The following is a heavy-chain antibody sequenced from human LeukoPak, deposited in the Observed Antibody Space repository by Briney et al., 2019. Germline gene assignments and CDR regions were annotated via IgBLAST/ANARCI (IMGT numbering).Heavy chain of an antibody. CDR2: INPNSGGT. CDR3: ARGPRIWFGETHFDY. J-gene: IGHJ4*02. Sequence: ASVKVSCKASGYTFTGYYMHWVRQAPGQGLEWMGWINPNSGGTNYAQKFQGRVTMTRDTSISTAYMELSRLRSDDTAVYYCARGPRIWFGETHFDYWGQGTLVTVSS. V-gene: IGHV1-2*02. CDR1: GYTFTGYY. D-gene: IGHD3-10*01.